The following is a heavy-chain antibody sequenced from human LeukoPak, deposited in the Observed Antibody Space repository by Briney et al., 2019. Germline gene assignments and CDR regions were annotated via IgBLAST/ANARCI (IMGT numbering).Heavy chain of an antibody. CDR2: ISTSGST. J-gene: IGHJ4*02. V-gene: IGHV4-39*07. CDR3: ASQVDYDRTFDY. CDR1: GDSISTSNSY. Sequence: SETLSLTCSVSGDSISTSNSYWGWIRQPPGKGLEWIGRISTSGSTDYNPSLKSRVTISVDTSKTQFSLNLNSVTAADTAVYYCASQVDYDRTFDYWGQGTLVTVSS. D-gene: IGHD4-17*01.